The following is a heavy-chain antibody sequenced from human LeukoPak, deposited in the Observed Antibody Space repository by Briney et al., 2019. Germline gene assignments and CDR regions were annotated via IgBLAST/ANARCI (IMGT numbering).Heavy chain of an antibody. CDR2: VNPKSGDT. Sequence: ASVRVSCKASRSTFKTYDIIWVRQASGQGLEWMGWVNPKSGDTVCAETFQARVTMTRNISMNTAYMELSNLKSEDTAIYYCARGVLGYYYYYMDLWGEGTTVTVSS. J-gene: IGHJ6*03. CDR3: ARGVLGYYYYYMDL. CDR1: RSTFKTYD. V-gene: IGHV1-8*01. D-gene: IGHD2-8*02.